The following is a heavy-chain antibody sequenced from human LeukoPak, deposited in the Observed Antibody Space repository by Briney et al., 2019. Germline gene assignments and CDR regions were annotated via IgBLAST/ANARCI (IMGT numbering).Heavy chain of an antibody. CDR3: ARGGLRLGELSLY. D-gene: IGHD3-16*02. CDR2: IYSGGST. J-gene: IGHJ4*02. CDR1: GFTVSSNY. Sequence: GSLRLSCAASGFTVSSNYMSWVRQAPGKGLEWVSVIYSGGSTYYADSVKGRFTISRDNSKNTLYLQMNSLRAEDTAVYYCARGGLRLGELSLYWGQGTLVTVSS. V-gene: IGHV3-66*01.